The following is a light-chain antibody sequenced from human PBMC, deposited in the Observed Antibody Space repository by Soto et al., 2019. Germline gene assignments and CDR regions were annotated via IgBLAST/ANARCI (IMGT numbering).Light chain of an antibody. J-gene: IGKJ1*01. Sequence: DIQMTQSPSSLSASVGDRVTITCRASQSISSYLNWYQQKPGKAPKLLIYAASSLQSGVPSWFSGSGSGTDFTLTISSLQPEDFATYYCQQSYSTRWTFGQGTKVEIK. V-gene: IGKV1-39*01. CDR3: QQSYSTRWT. CDR1: QSISSY. CDR2: AAS.